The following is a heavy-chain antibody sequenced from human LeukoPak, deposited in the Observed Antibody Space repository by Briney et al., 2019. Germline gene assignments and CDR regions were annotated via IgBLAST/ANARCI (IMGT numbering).Heavy chain of an antibody. D-gene: IGHD1-1*01. V-gene: IGHV3-7*01. J-gene: IGHJ3*02. Sequence: GESLRLSCAASGFTLSSYWMSWVRQAPGKGLEWVANIKQDGSEKYYVDSVKGRSTISRNNAKNSLYLQMNSLRAEDTAVYYCARERTKGWAFDIWGQGTMVTVSS. CDR3: ARERTKGWAFDI. CDR2: IKQDGSEK. CDR1: GFTLSSYW.